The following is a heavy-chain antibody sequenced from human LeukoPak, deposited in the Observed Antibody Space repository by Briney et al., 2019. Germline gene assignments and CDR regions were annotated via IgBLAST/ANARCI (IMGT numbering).Heavy chain of an antibody. D-gene: IGHD3-16*01. Sequence: GGSLRLSCAASGFTFSSYWMNWARQAPGKGLGWVASINHNGNVNYYVDSVKGRITISRDNAKNSLYLQMSNLRAEDTAVYFCARGGGLDVWGQGATVTVSS. CDR3: ARGGGLDV. CDR1: GFTFSSYW. J-gene: IGHJ6*02. CDR2: INHNGNVN. V-gene: IGHV3-7*03.